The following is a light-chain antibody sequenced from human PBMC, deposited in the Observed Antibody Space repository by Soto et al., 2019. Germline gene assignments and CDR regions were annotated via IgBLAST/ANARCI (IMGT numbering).Light chain of an antibody. V-gene: IGKV3-20*01. CDR1: HSVDTTF. Sequence: EIVLTQSPGSLSLSPGQRATLSYRASHSVDTTFFAWYQKKPGQAPRLLIYGASKRATGIPDRFSGSGSGTDFTLIISRLEPEDFAVYYCQQYMSSVTFGQGTKVEIK. CDR2: GAS. CDR3: QQYMSSVT. J-gene: IGKJ1*01.